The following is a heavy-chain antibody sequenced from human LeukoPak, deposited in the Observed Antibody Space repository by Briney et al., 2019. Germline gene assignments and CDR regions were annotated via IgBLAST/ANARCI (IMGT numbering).Heavy chain of an antibody. D-gene: IGHD1-26*01. J-gene: IGHJ4*02. V-gene: IGHV1-46*01. Sequence: ASVKVSCKASGFTFTSFYMHWVRQAPGQGLEWMGIINPSGHTTDYAQKFQGRVTMTTDTSTSTAYMELRSLRSDDTAVYYCARDRGRQNSGSYSYFDYWGQGTLVTVSS. CDR3: ARDRGRQNSGSYSYFDY. CDR1: GFTFTSFY. CDR2: INPSGHTT.